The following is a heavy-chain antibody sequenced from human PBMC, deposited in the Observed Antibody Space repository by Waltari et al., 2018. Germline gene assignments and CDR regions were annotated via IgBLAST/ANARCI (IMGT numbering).Heavy chain of an antibody. D-gene: IGHD1-26*01. V-gene: IGHV3-48*03. CDR1: GFTFRNYE. CDR2: MSMGASII. J-gene: IGHJ4*02. Sequence: EVQLVESGGGLVQPGGSLRLFCAASGFTFRNYEMNWVRQAPGKGVEWVAYMSMGASIIYYADSVKGRFTIARDNAKNSVYLQMSSLRAEDTAIYYCARGEGGANEYWGQGTLVTVSA. CDR3: ARGEGGANEY.